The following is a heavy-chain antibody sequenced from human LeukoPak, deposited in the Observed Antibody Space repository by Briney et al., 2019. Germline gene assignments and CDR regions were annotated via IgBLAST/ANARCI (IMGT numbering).Heavy chain of an antibody. CDR2: ISYDGSNK. V-gene: IGHV3-30*04. CDR1: GFTFSSYS. D-gene: IGHD5-12*01. J-gene: IGHJ6*02. Sequence: SGGSLRLSCAASGFTFSSYSIHWVRQAPGKGLEWVAVISYDGSNKYYADSVKGRFTISRDNSKNTLYLQMNSLRAEDTAVYYCAKVIGSGYDGRGYYYYGMDVWGQGTTVTVSS. CDR3: AKVIGSGYDGRGYYYYGMDV.